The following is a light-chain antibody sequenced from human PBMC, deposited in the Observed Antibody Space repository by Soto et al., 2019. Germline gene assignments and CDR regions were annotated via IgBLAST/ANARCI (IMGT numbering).Light chain of an antibody. Sequence: DIQLTQSPSTLSASVVDRVTITCRASQTITNLLGWFQQKPAKAPEILIYKASSLQSGVPSRFSGSGSGTEFTLTISSLQPDDSATYYCLQYYDYRTFGQGTKVDIK. J-gene: IGKJ1*01. V-gene: IGKV1-5*03. CDR3: LQYYDYRT. CDR2: KAS. CDR1: QTITNL.